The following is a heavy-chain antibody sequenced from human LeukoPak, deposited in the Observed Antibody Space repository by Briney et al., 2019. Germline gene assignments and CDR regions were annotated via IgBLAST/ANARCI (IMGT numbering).Heavy chain of an antibody. D-gene: IGHD1-1*01. V-gene: IGHV1-8*01. CDR1: GYTFTSYD. CDR3: ARVSPGTTVLVY. CDR2: MNPNSGNT. Sequence: ASVKVSCKASGYTFTSYDINWVRQAAGQGLEWRGWMNPNSGNTGYAQKFQGRVTMTRNTSISTTYMELSSLISEDTAVYYCARVSPGTTVLVYWGQGTLVTVSS. J-gene: IGHJ4*02.